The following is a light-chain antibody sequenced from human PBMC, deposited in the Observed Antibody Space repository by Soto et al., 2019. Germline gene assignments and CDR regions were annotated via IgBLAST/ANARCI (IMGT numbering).Light chain of an antibody. V-gene: IGLV2-14*01. CDR3: SSYTPSSTYV. CDR1: STDVGRYNY. J-gene: IGLJ1*01. CDR2: DVA. Sequence: QSALTQPASVSGSPGQPITISCTGTSTDVGRYNYVSWYQQHPGKAPKLMIYDVANRPSGVSNRFSGSKSGITASLTISGLQAEDEADYYCSSYTPSSTYVFGTGTKLTVL.